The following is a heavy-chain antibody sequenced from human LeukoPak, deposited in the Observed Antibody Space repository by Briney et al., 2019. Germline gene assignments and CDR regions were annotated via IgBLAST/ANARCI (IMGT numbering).Heavy chain of an antibody. CDR3: ARDLGQYYDTSDNWFDP. CDR2: ISTSSSSI. V-gene: IGHV3-21*01. Sequence: GGSLRLSCAASGFTFSTYSMHWVRQAPGKGLEWISSISTSSSSIYYADSVKGRFTISRDNAKNTLNLQMNSLRAEDTAVYYCARDLGQYYDTSDNWFDPWGQGTLVTVSS. D-gene: IGHD3-22*01. J-gene: IGHJ5*02. CDR1: GFTFSTYS.